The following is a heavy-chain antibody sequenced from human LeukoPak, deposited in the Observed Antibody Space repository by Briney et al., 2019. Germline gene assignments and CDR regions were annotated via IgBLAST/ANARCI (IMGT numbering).Heavy chain of an antibody. CDR2: IRSKAYGGTT. CDR1: GFTFGDYA. V-gene: IGHV3-49*04. D-gene: IGHD5-12*01. J-gene: IGHJ6*03. CDR3: TWGKSSGYNRQYYYYYYMDV. Sequence: PGGSLRLSCTASGFTFGDYAMSWVRQAPGKGLEWVGFIRSKAYGGTTEYAASVKGRFTISRDDSKSIAYLQMNSLKTEDTAVYYCTWGKSSGYNRQYYYYYYMDVWGKGTTVTISS.